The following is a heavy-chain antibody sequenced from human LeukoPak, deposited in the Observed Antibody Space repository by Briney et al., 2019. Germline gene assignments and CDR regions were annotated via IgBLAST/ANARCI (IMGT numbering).Heavy chain of an antibody. CDR2: IIPILGIA. J-gene: IGHJ5*02. CDR3: ARGHCSSTSCPWFDP. V-gene: IGHV1-69*04. Sequence: SVKVSCKASGGTFSSYAISWVRQAPGQGLEWMGRIIPILGIANYAQKFQGRVTITADKSTSTAYMELSSLRSEDTAVYYCARGHCSSTSCPWFDPWGQGTLVTVSS. CDR1: GGTFSSYA. D-gene: IGHD2-2*01.